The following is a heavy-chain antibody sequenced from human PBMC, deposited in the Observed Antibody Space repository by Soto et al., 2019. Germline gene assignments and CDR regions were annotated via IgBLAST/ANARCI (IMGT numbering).Heavy chain of an antibody. D-gene: IGHD3-3*01. V-gene: IGHV1-2*02. CDR1: GYTFTGYH. CDR2: INPNSGGT. J-gene: IGHJ6*02. Sequence: ASVKVSCKASGYTFTGYHMHWVRQAPGQGLEWMGWINPNSGGTNYAQKFQGRVTMTRDTSISTAYMELSRLRSDDTAVYYCARGSPAGGPPTIFGVVTTYYYYGMDVWGQGTTVTVSS. CDR3: ARGSPAGGPPTIFGVVTTYYYYGMDV.